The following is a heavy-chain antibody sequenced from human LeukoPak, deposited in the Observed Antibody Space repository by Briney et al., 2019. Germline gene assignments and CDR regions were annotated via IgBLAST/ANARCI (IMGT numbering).Heavy chain of an antibody. D-gene: IGHD3-10*01. Sequence: GASVKVSCKASGYTLTSYDINWVRQATGQGLEWMGWMNPNSGNTGYAQKFQGRVTMTRNTSISTAYMELSSLRSEDTAVYYCARGRAYYYGSGDKYYYGMDVWGQGTTVTVSS. CDR2: MNPNSGNT. CDR3: ARGRAYYYGSGDKYYYGMDV. V-gene: IGHV1-8*01. CDR1: GYTLTSYD. J-gene: IGHJ6*02.